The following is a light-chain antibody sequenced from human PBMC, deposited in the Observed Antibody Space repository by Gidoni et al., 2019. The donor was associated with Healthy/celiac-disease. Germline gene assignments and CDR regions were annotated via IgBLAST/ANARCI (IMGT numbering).Light chain of an antibody. CDR2: AAS. V-gene: IGKV1-39*01. CDR3: QQCYSTPWT. CDR1: QSISSY. Sequence: DIQMTQPPSPLSASVGDRVTITCRASQSISSYLNWYQQKPGKAPKLLIYAASSLESGVPSRFSGSGSGTDFTLTISSLQPEDFATYYCQQCYSTPWTFGQGTKVEIK. J-gene: IGKJ1*01.